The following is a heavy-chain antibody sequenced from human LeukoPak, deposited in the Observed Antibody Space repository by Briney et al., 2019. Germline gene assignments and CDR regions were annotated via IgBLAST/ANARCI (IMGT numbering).Heavy chain of an antibody. Sequence: ASVKVSCKASGYTFTGYYMHWVRQAPGQGLEWMGWINPNSGGTNYAQKFQGRVTMTRDTSICTAYMELSRLRSDDTAVYYCARDNTELMWIQPYFDYWGQGTLVTVSS. J-gene: IGHJ4*02. CDR3: ARDNTELMWIQPYFDY. CDR2: INPNSGGT. D-gene: IGHD5-18*01. CDR1: GYTFTGYY. V-gene: IGHV1-2*02.